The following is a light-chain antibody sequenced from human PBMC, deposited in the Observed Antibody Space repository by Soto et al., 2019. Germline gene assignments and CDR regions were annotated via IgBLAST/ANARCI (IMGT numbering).Light chain of an antibody. J-gene: IGKJ5*01. CDR1: QSISSW. V-gene: IGKV1-5*03. CDR3: QQLNSYPIT. CDR2: KAS. Sequence: DIQMTLSPSTLSASVGDRVTITCRASQSISSWLAWYQQKPGKAPKLLIYKASSLESGVPSRFSGSGSGTEFTLTITSVQPDDVATYYCQQLNSYPITFGQGTRLEIK.